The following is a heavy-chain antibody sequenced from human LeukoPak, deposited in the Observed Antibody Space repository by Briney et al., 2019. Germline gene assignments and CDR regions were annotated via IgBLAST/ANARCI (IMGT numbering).Heavy chain of an antibody. D-gene: IGHD1-7*01. CDR1: GFTFSGYW. CDR2: INNDGSST. J-gene: IGHJ4*02. CDR3: AGGGWGTAIDY. V-gene: IGHV3-74*01. Sequence: GGSLRISCAASGFTFSGYWMHWVRQAPGKGLVWVSRINNDGSSTTYADSVKGRFTISRDNAKNTLDLQMNSLTAEDTAVYYCAGGGWGTAIDYLGQGTLVTVSS.